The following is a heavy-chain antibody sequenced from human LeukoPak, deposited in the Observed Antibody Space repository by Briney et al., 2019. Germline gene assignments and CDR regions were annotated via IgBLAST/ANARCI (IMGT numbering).Heavy chain of an antibody. Sequence: SETLSLTCAVYGGSFSGYYWSWIRQPAGKGLEWIGEINHSGSTNYNPSLKSRVTISVDTSKNQFSLKLSSVTAADTAVYYCARIVVVPGPKYNWFDPWGQGTLVTVSS. CDR2: INHSGST. D-gene: IGHD2-2*01. V-gene: IGHV4-34*01. CDR3: ARIVVVPGPKYNWFDP. CDR1: GGSFSGYY. J-gene: IGHJ5*02.